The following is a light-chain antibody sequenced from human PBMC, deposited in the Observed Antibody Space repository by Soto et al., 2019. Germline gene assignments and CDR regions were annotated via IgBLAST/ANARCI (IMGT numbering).Light chain of an antibody. CDR1: SSDIGGYNF. CDR3: STYTRSNRV. V-gene: IGLV2-14*03. J-gene: IGLJ3*02. Sequence: QSALTQPASVSGSPGQSITISCTGTSSDIGGYNFVSWYQQHPSKAPKLMIYDVSNRPSGISDRFSDSKSGNTASLTISGLQAEDEADYYCSTYTRSNRVFGGGTKLTVL. CDR2: DVS.